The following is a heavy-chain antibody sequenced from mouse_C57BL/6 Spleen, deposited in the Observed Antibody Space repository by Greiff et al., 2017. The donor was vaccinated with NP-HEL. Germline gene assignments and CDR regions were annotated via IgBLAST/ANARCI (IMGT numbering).Heavy chain of an antibody. Sequence: QVQLKQSVPELVKPGASVKISCKASGYAFSSSWMNWVKQRPGKGLEWIGRIYPGDGDTNYNGKFKGKATLTADKSSSTAYMQLSSLTSEDSAVYFCFYYSNYDWYFDVWGTGTTVTVSS. J-gene: IGHJ1*03. CDR3: FYYSNYDWYFDV. CDR1: GYAFSSSW. CDR2: IYPGDGDT. D-gene: IGHD2-5*01. V-gene: IGHV1-82*01.